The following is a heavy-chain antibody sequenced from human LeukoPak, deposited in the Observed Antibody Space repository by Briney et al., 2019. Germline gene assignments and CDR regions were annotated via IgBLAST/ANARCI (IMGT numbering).Heavy chain of an antibody. Sequence: SETLSLTCTVSGGSISSSSYYWGWIRQPPGKGLEWIGSIYYSGSTYYNPSLKSRVTISVDTSKNQFSLKLSSVTAADTAVYYCAREQYQLLFNWFDPWGQGTLVTVSS. D-gene: IGHD2-2*01. CDR1: GGSISSSSYY. J-gene: IGHJ5*02. V-gene: IGHV4-39*02. CDR3: AREQYQLLFNWFDP. CDR2: IYYSGST.